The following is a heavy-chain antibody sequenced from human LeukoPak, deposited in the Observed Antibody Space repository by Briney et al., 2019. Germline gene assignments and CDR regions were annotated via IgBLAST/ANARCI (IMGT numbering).Heavy chain of an antibody. V-gene: IGHV3-21*04. J-gene: IGHJ3*02. D-gene: IGHD5-12*01. CDR1: GFTFSSYS. Sequence: PGGSLRLSCAASGFTFSSYSMNWVRQAPGKGLEWVSSISSSSSYIYYADSVKGRFTISRDNAKNTLDLQMNSLRAEDTAVYYCAKDQGGWLRVSHDAFDIWGQGTMVTVSS. CDR2: ISSSSSYI. CDR3: AKDQGGWLRVSHDAFDI.